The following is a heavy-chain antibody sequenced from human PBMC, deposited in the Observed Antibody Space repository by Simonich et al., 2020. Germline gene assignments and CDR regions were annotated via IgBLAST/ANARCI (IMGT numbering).Heavy chain of an antibody. V-gene: IGHV4-38-2*01. J-gene: IGHJ3*02. D-gene: IGHD6-6*01. CDR1: GYSISSGYY. CDR2: FYYSGAT. CDR3: ASTLFTASSSFAFDI. Sequence: QVQLQESGPGLVKPSETLSLTCAVSGYSISSGYYWGWIRQPPGKGLEWFGSFYYSGATYNNPSLKVRVTISVDTSKTQFSLKLSSVTAADTAVYYCASTLFTASSSFAFDIWGQGTMVTVSS.